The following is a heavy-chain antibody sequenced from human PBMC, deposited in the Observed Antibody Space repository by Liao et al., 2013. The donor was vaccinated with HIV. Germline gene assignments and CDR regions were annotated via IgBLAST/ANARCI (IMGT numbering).Heavy chain of an antibody. J-gene: IGHJ3*01. CDR2: IHARGST. CDR3: VRHQLLEYDIFNF. V-gene: IGHV4-59*01. CDR1: GASISSYY. D-gene: IGHD2-2*01. Sequence: QVQLQESGPGLVKPSETLSLTCTVSGASISSYYWSWIRQPPGKGLEWIGYIHARGSTYYNSSLQSRVTISLDTFKSQFSLKLTSVTAADTAVYYCVRHQLLEYDIFNFWGQGTLVTVSS.